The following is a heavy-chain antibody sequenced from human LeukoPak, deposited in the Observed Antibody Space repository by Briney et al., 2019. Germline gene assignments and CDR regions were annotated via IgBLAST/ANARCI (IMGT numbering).Heavy chain of an antibody. V-gene: IGHV7-4-1*02. CDR2: INTSTGNP. Sequence: ASVKVSCKASGYTFTSYAMNWVRQAPGQGLEWMGWINTSTGNPTYAQGFTGRFVFSLDTSVSTAYLQISSLKAEDTAVYYCARVWGYSSSGGGDAFDIWGQGTMVTVSS. J-gene: IGHJ3*02. CDR3: ARVWGYSSSGGGDAFDI. D-gene: IGHD6-13*01. CDR1: GYTFTSYA.